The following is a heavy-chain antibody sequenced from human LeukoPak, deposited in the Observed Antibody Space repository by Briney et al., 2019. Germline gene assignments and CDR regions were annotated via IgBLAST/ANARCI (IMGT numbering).Heavy chain of an antibody. CDR3: ARDRGSYFSDAFDI. CDR2: INPNSGGT. CDR1: GYXFTGYY. V-gene: IGHV1-2*02. D-gene: IGHD1-26*01. J-gene: IGHJ3*02. Sequence: GASVKVSCKASGYXFTGYYIHWVRQAPGQGREWLGWINPNSGGTNYAQKFQGRVTMTRDTSISTAYMELSRLRSDDTAVYYCARDRGSYFSDAFDIWGQGTMVTVSS.